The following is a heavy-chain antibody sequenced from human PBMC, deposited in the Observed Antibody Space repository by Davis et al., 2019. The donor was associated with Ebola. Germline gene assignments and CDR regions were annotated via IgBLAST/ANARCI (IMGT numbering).Heavy chain of an antibody. D-gene: IGHD4-17*01. CDR3: AKEATVTSYYYYGMDV. V-gene: IGHV3-30*18. CDR1: GLTFSAYC. Sequence: GESLKISCAASGLTFSAYCMNWVRQAPGKGLEWVAVISYDGSNKYYADSVKGRFTISRDNSKNTLYLQMNSLTAEDTAVYYCAKEATVTSYYYYGMDVWGQGTTVTVSS. J-gene: IGHJ6*02. CDR2: ISYDGSNK.